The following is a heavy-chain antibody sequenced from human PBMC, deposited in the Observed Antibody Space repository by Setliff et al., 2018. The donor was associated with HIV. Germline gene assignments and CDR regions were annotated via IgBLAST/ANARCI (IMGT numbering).Heavy chain of an antibody. D-gene: IGHD4-17*01. V-gene: IGHV4-4*07. CDR2: IYTSGST. CDR1: GGSFSGYY. J-gene: IGHJ5*02. Sequence: PSETLSLTCAVSGGSFSGYYWSWIRQPAGKGLEWIGRIYTSGSTNYNPSLKSRVTMSVDTSKNQFSLKLSSVTAADTAVYYCARGFLRSRRRWFDPWGQGTLVTVSS. CDR3: ARGFLRSRRRWFDP.